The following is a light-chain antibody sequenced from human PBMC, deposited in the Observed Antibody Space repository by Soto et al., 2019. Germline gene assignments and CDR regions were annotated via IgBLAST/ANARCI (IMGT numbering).Light chain of an antibody. Sequence: DIQMIQSPPSLSGFVWDRVSITCRSSQDIKSNLNWYQQKPGEAPKLLISDVSNLETGVPSRFSGSGSGTDFTLTISRLEPEDFAVYYCQQYGSSPPITFGQGTRLEIK. CDR3: QQYGSSPPIT. V-gene: IGKV1-33*01. J-gene: IGKJ5*01. CDR1: QDIKSN. CDR2: DVS.